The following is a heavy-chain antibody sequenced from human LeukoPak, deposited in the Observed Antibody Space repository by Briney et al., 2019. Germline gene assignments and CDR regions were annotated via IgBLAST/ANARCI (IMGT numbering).Heavy chain of an antibody. D-gene: IGHD7-27*01. CDR2: ISSSSSYI. V-gene: IGHV3-21*01. CDR1: GFTFSSYS. Sequence: GGSLRLSCAASGFTFSSYSMNWVRQAPGKGLEWVSSISSSSSYIYYADSVKGRFTISRDNAKNSLYLQMNSLRAEDTAVYYCVRDGSSWGNFDYWGQGTLVSVSS. CDR3: VRDGSSWGNFDY. J-gene: IGHJ4*02.